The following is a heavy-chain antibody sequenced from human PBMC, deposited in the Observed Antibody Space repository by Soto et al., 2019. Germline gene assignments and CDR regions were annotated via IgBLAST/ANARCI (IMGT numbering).Heavy chain of an antibody. J-gene: IGHJ6*02. CDR3: ARSHGSSTSLEIYYYYYYGMDV. CDR1: GGTFSSYA. CDR2: IIPISGTA. V-gene: IGHV1-69*01. Sequence: QVQLVQSGAEVKKPGSSVKVSCKASGGTFSSYAISWVRQAPGQGLEWMGGIIPISGTANYAQKFQGRVTITEDESKSTVYMETSSQRSEDTAVYYCARSHGSSTSLEIYYYYYYGMDVWGQGTMVTVSS. D-gene: IGHD2-2*01.